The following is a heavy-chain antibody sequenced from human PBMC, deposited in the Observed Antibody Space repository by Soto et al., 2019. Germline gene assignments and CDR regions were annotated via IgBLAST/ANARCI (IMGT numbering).Heavy chain of an antibody. CDR2: VYNSGNT. D-gene: IGHD6-13*01. J-gene: IGHJ4*02. CDR3: ARYRREAVAGYTLDN. Sequence: SETLSLTCTVSGGSISSNYWTWIRQPPGKGLEWIGYVYNSGNTNYNPSLKSRVTISEDTSKSQFSLKVNSMTAADTAVYYCARYRREAVAGYTLDNWGQGILVT. V-gene: IGHV4-59*01. CDR1: GGSISSNY.